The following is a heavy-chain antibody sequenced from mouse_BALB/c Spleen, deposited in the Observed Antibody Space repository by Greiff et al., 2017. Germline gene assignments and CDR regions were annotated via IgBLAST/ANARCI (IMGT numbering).Heavy chain of an antibody. J-gene: IGHJ3*01. CDR2: ISYSGST. CDR1: GDSITSGY. D-gene: IGHD2-4*01. CDR3: ARCNDYDVWFAY. Sequence: EVKLQESGPSLVKPSQTLSLTCSVTGDSITSGYWNWIRKFPGNKLEYMGYISYSGSTYYNPSLKSRISITRDTSKNQYYLQLNSVTTEDTATYYCARCNDYDVWFAYWGQGTLVTVSA. V-gene: IGHV3-8*02.